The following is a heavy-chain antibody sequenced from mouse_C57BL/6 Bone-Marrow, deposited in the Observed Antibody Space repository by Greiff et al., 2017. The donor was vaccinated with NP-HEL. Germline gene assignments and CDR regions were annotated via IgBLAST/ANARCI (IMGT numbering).Heavy chain of an antibody. V-gene: IGHV2-9*02. J-gene: IGHJ4*01. CDR3: ARGAMITDYALDY. D-gene: IGHD2-4*01. Sequence: QVQLKESGPGLVAPSQSLSITCTVSGFSLTSFGVHWVRQPPGKGLEWLGVIWAGGYTNYNSALMSRLSISKDNFKSQVFLNMNSLQTDDTAMYYCARGAMITDYALDYWGQGTSVTVSS. CDR2: IWAGGYT. CDR1: GFSLTSFG.